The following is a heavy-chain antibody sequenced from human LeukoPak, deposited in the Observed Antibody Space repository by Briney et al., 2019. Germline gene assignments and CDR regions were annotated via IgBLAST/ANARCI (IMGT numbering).Heavy chain of an antibody. V-gene: IGHV1-69*13. CDR2: IIPIFGTA. J-gene: IGHJ4*02. CDR1: GGTFSSYA. CDR3: ARDRQQLEQFDY. D-gene: IGHD6-13*01. Sequence: SVKVSCKASGGTFSSYAISWVRQAPGQGLEWMGGIIPIFGTANYAQKFQGRVTITADESTSTAYMELSSLRSEDTAVYYCARDRQQLEQFDYWGQGTLVTVSS.